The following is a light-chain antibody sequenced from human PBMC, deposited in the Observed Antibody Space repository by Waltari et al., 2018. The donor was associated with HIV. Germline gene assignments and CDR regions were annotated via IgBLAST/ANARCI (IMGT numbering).Light chain of an antibody. Sequence: EIVLTQSPATLSLSPGERATLSCRASQRVSNYFAWYQQKPVHAPRLLVNDSTNRATDIPARFSDSVPATDFTFTSSSLEPEDVAVYYCQQRRNSATFGQGTKLEMK. V-gene: IGKV3-11*01. CDR3: QQRRNSAT. CDR2: DST. J-gene: IGKJ2*01. CDR1: QRVSNY.